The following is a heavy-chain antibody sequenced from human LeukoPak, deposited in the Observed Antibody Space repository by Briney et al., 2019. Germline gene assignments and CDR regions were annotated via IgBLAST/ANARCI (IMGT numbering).Heavy chain of an antibody. CDR1: GFTFSRYW. V-gene: IGHV3-7*03. CDR3: ARDKGDYDTSGSLFVF. J-gene: IGHJ4*02. CDR2: IKQGGGEI. D-gene: IGHD3-22*01. Sequence: GGSLRLSCVASGFTFSRYWMSWVRQVPRKGLEWVANIKQGGGEIYYVDSVKGRFAISRDNAKNSLYLQMNSLRAEDTAVYYCARDKGDYDTSGSLFVFGGQGTLVTVSS.